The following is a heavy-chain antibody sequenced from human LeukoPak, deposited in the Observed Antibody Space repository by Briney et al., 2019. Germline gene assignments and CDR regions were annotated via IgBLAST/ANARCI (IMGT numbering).Heavy chain of an antibody. V-gene: IGHV1-2*02. J-gene: IGHJ5*02. D-gene: IGHD5-12*01. CDR1: GGTFSSYA. CDR2: INPNTGDT. Sequence: GASVKVSCKASGGTFSSYAVSWVRQAPGQGLEWMGWINPNTGDTNYAQKFQGRVTMTRDTSISTAYLDLSSLTSDDTAVYYCARIYSAYDLWGQGTLVTVSS. CDR3: ARIYSAYDL.